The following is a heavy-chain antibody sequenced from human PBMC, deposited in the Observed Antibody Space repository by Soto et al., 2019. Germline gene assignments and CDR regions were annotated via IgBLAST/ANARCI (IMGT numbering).Heavy chain of an antibody. D-gene: IGHD2-15*01. J-gene: IGHJ6*02. CDR2: IYYSGST. CDR1: VGSSSSSSYY. V-gene: IGHV4-39*01. CDR3: ARLSVVVAARYYYGMDV. Sequence: NPSETLSLTCTVSVGSSSSSSYYWGWIRQPPGKGLEWIGSIYYSGSTYYNPSLKSRVTISVDTSKNQFSLKLSSVTAADTAVYYCARLSVVVAARYYYGMDVWGQGTTVTVSS.